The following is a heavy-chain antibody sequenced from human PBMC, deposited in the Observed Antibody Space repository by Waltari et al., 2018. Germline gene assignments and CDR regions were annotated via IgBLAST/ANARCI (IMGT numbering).Heavy chain of an antibody. V-gene: IGHV4-39*07. Sequence: QLQLQESGPGLVKPSETLSLTCTVSGGSISSSSYYWGWIRQPPGKGLAWIGSIYYSGSTYYNPSLKSRVTISVDTSKNQFSLKLSSVTAADTAVYYCARVTTIVVVITYYFDYWGQGTLVTVSS. D-gene: IGHD3-22*01. J-gene: IGHJ4*02. CDR2: IYYSGST. CDR1: GGSISSSSYY. CDR3: ARVTTIVVVITYYFDY.